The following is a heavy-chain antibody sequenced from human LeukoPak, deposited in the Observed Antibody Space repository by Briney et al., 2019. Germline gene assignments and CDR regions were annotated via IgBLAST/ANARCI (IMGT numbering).Heavy chain of an antibody. J-gene: IGHJ4*02. CDR2: ISYDGSNK. CDR3: ASVPRGRYFDWLLYPGDPEPFDY. D-gene: IGHD3-9*01. V-gene: IGHV3-30-3*01. CDR1: GFTFSSYA. Sequence: GGSLRLSCAASGFTFSSYAMHWVRQAPGKGLEWVAVISYDGSNKYYADSVKGRFTISRDNSKNTLYLQMNSLRAEDTAVYYCASVPRGRYFDWLLYPGDPEPFDYWGQGTLVTVSS.